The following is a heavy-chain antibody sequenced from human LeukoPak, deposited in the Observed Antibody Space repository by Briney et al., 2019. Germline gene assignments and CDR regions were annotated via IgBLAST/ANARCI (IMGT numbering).Heavy chain of an antibody. CDR2: INPSAGSA. CDR1: GYTFISYS. Sequence: ASVKVSCKASGYTFISYSLCWVRQAPGQGLEWMGIINPSAGSASYAQKFQGRVTMTRDTSTSTVYMELSSLRSEDTAIYYCARGHGSGSTIYFDPWGQGTLVTVSS. D-gene: IGHD3-10*01. J-gene: IGHJ5*02. V-gene: IGHV1-46*01. CDR3: ARGHGSGSTIYFDP.